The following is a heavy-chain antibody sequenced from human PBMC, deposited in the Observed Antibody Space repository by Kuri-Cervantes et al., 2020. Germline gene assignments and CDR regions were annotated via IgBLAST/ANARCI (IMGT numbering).Heavy chain of an antibody. CDR1: RCTFRSYT. D-gene: IGHD2-15*01. CDR3: ARDLRDIVVVVAATPEDVMDV. CDR2: IIPILGIA. Sequence: SVTVSRKPSRCTFRSYTISWVRQAPGQGLEWMGRIIPILGIANYAQKFQGRVTITADKSTSTAYMELRSLRSDDTAVYYCARDLRDIVVVVAATPEDVMDVWGQGTTVTVSS. V-gene: IGHV1-69*02. J-gene: IGHJ6*02.